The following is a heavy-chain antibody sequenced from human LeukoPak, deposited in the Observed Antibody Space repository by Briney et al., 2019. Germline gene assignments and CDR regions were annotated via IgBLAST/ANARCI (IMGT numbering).Heavy chain of an antibody. CDR3: ARGRVSLLWFGIPTIFDP. CDR2: IYYSGST. V-gene: IGHV4-39*07. D-gene: IGHD3-10*01. Sequence: SETLSLTCTVSGGSISSSSYYWGWIRQPPGKGLEWIGSIYYSGSTYYNPSLKSRVTISVDTSKNQFSLKLSSVTAADTAVYYCARGRVSLLWFGIPTIFDPWGQGTLVTVSS. CDR1: GGSISSSSYY. J-gene: IGHJ5*02.